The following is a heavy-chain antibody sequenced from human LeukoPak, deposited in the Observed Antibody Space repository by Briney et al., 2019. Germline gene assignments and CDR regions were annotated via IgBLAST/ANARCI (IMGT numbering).Heavy chain of an antibody. Sequence: SETLSLTCTVSGASFSSSTYYWGWIRQPPGKGLEWIGSIYYSGSTYYNPSLKSRVTMSVDTSKNQFSLKLSSVTAAGTAVYYCARHAGGISATGTRPFDYWGQGTLVTVSS. D-gene: IGHD6-13*01. CDR3: ARHAGGISATGTRPFDY. J-gene: IGHJ4*02. V-gene: IGHV4-39*01. CDR2: IYYSGST. CDR1: GASFSSSTYY.